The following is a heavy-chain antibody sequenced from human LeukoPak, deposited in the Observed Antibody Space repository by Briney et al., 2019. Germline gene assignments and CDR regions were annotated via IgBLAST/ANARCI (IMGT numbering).Heavy chain of an antibody. V-gene: IGHV4-34*01. D-gene: IGHD2-2*01. CDR3: ARGRRVVVPAAMGPDNPPFDY. J-gene: IGHJ4*02. Sequence: PSETLSLTCAVYGGSFSGYYWSWIRQPPGKGLEWIGEINHSGSTNYNPSLKSRVTISVDTSKNQFSPKLSSVTAADTAVYYCARGRRVVVPAAMGPDNPPFDYWGQGTLVTVSS. CDR1: GGSFSGYY. CDR2: INHSGST.